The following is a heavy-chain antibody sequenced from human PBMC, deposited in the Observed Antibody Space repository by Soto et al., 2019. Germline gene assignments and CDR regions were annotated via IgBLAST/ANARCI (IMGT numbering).Heavy chain of an antibody. J-gene: IGHJ4*02. Sequence: EMQLLESGGGLVQPGGSLRLSCAVSGFTFSSYGMTWVRQAPGKVLEWISFSSATGSGTYYADSVKGRFTISRDNSKNTLYLQMTSLRADDTAVYYCAKDRRAGGNYGFYSDFWGQGALVIVSS. D-gene: IGHD1-7*01. V-gene: IGHV3-23*01. CDR1: GFTFSSYG. CDR2: SSATGSGT. CDR3: AKDRRAGGNYGFYSDF.